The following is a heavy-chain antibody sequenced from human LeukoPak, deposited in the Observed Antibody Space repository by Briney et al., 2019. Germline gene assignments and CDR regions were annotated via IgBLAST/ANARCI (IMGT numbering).Heavy chain of an antibody. CDR1: GFTFSSHW. CDR3: AKDYGSGSYYNSALGY. CDR2: INNDGSIT. D-gene: IGHD3-10*01. V-gene: IGHV3-74*01. J-gene: IGHJ4*02. Sequence: GGSLRLSCAASGFTFSSHWMHWVRQDPGKGLVWVSHINNDGSITNYADSVKGRFTISRDNAKNTLYLQMNSLRAEDTAVYYCAKDYGSGSYYNSALGYWGQGTLVTVSS.